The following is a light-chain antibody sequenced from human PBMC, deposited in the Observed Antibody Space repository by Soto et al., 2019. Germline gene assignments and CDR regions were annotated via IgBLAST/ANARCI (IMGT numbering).Light chain of an antibody. CDR3: QQYGSSHLT. J-gene: IGKJ4*01. CDR1: QSVRSNT. V-gene: IGKV3-20*01. CDR2: GAS. Sequence: EIVLAQSPDTLSLSPGERASLSCRASQSVRSNTLAWYQQKAGQAPRLLVYGASSRATGIPDRFSGSGSETDFTLTISRLEPEDFAVYFCQQYGSSHLTFGGGTKVEIK.